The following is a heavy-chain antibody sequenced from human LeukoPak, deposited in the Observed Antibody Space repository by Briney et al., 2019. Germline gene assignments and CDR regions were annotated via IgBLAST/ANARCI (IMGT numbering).Heavy chain of an antibody. J-gene: IGHJ3*02. CDR3: ARRPSPPDAFDI. V-gene: IGHV4-4*07. CDR1: GGSITSFY. Sequence: SETLSLTCTVSGGSITSFYWSWIRQPAGKGLEWIGRIYTSGSTNYNPSLKSRVTISGDTSKNQFSLKMRSVTAADTAVYYCARRPSPPDAFDIWGQGTMVTVSS. CDR2: IYTSGST.